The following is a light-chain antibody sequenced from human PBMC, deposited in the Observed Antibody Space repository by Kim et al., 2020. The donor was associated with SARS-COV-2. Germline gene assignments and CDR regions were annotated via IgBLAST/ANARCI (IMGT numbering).Light chain of an antibody. CDR2: AAS. CDR1: QSVSSSY. CDR3: QQYGSSPPT. J-gene: IGKJ2*01. V-gene: IGKV3-20*01. Sequence: LSPGERATRCCRASQSVSSSYLAWYQQKLGQTPRFLIYAASTRATGTPDRCSGSGYGTDFTLTISRVEPEDFAVYYCQQYGSSPPTFGQGTKLEI.